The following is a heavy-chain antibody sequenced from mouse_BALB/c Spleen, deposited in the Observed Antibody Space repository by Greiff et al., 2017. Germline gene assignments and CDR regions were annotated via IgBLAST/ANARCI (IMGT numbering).Heavy chain of an antibody. J-gene: IGHJ4*01. D-gene: IGHD4-1*02. CDR1: GYTFTSYW. CDR3: ARGPTGYYAMDY. CDR2: INPSNGRT. Sequence: QVHVKQPGAELVKPGASVKLSCKASGYTFTSYWMHWVKQRPGQGLEWIGEINPSNGRTNYNEKFKSKATLTVDKSSSTAYMQLSSLTSEDSAVYYCARGPTGYYAMDYWGQGTSVTVSS. V-gene: IGHV1S81*02.